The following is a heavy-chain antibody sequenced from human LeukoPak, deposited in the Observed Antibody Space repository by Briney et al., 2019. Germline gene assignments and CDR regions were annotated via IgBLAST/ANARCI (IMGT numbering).Heavy chain of an antibody. Sequence: GGSLRLSCAASGFTFSSYSMNWVRQAPGKGLEWVSSISSSSSYIYYADSVKGRFTISRDNSKNMLYLQMNSLRAEDTAVYYCAKGPKSSGSYWYVDYWGQGTLVTVSS. D-gene: IGHD1-26*01. CDR1: GFTFSSYS. J-gene: IGHJ4*02. CDR2: ISSSSSYI. CDR3: AKGPKSSGSYWYVDY. V-gene: IGHV3-21*01.